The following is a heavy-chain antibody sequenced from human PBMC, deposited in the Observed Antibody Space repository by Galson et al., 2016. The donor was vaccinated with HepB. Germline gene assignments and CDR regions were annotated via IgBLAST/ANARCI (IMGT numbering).Heavy chain of an antibody. V-gene: IGHV4-59*01. CDR3: ARDRYDFWSGYPHYLDY. CDR2: ISYSGIT. J-gene: IGHJ4*02. D-gene: IGHD3-3*01. Sequence: ETLSLTCTVSGGSISPYYWSWIRPPPGQGLEWIGYISYSGITNYNPSLKSRVTISVDTSKNQFSLKLSSVTAADTAVYYCARDRYDFWSGYPHYLDYWGQGTLVTVSS. CDR1: GGSISPYY.